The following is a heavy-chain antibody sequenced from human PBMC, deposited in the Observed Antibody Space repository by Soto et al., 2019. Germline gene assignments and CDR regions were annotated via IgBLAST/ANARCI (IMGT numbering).Heavy chain of an antibody. CDR1: GYTFTGYY. D-gene: IGHD2-15*01. J-gene: IGHJ6*02. CDR2: INSNTGAT. Sequence: QVQLVQSGAEVKKPGASVKVFCKASGYTFTGYYLHWVRQAPGQGLEWVGWINSNTGATIYAQRFQGRVAMTRDLSITTAYMELSRLTSDDTATYYCARQIFSGDCALDVWGQGTALTVSS. CDR3: ARQIFSGDCALDV. V-gene: IGHV1-2*02.